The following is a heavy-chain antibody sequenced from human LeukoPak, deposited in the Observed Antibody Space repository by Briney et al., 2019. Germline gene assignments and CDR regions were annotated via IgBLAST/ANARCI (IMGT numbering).Heavy chain of an antibody. CDR2: IWFDGIRK. CDR1: GFTFSNYG. D-gene: IGHD3-22*01. CDR3: ARDLEDSSPFGAFDM. J-gene: IGHJ3*02. V-gene: IGHV3-33*01. Sequence: GGSLRLSCAASGFTFSNYGMHWVRQVPGKGLEWVAAIWFDGIRKYYADSVKGRLTISRDNSKNTLCLQMNSLRAEDTAVYYCARDLEDSSPFGAFDMWGQGTMVTVSS.